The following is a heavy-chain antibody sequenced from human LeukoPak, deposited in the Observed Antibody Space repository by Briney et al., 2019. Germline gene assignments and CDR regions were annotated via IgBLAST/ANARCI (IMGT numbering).Heavy chain of an antibody. D-gene: IGHD2-2*02. V-gene: IGHV4-59*11. Sequence: SETLSLTFTVSGGSISSPYWSSIRQPPGKGLEWIGSIYYSGSTNYNPSLKSRVNISVDPSKNQFSLKLSSVTAADTAVYYCARVSVVVPAAIGDDNFDIWGQGTMVTVSS. CDR2: IYYSGST. CDR1: GGSISSPY. CDR3: ARVSVVVPAAIGDDNFDI. J-gene: IGHJ3*02.